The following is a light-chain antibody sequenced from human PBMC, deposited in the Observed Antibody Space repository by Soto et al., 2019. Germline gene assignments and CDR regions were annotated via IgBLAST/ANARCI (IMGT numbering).Light chain of an antibody. V-gene: IGLV2-14*01. Sequence: QSALTQPASVSGSPGQSITIPCTGTNSDVGVYNYVSWYQHHPGKAPKLMIYEVFNRPSGVSSRFSGSKSGSTASLTISGLQAEDEADYYCTSYTTTNTLYVFGTGTKLTVL. CDR3: TSYTTTNTLYV. J-gene: IGLJ1*01. CDR2: EVF. CDR1: NSDVGVYNY.